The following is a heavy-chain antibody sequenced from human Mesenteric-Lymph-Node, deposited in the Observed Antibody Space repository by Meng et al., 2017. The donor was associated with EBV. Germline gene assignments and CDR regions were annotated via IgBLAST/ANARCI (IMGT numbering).Heavy chain of an antibody. Sequence: QEPLTAAAAVLLKSFDAPSLRWSCWGVVFCCSFCSWIRHPPGKGLEWIGEINPSGGTNYSPSLKSRVTISLDTSKNQFSLKLSSVTAADTAVYYCARSTRGYSSSWFDYWSQGTLVTVSS. D-gene: IGHD6-13*01. J-gene: IGHJ4*02. CDR3: ARSTRGYSSSWFDY. V-gene: IGHV4-34*01. CDR1: GVVFCCSF. CDR2: INPSGGT.